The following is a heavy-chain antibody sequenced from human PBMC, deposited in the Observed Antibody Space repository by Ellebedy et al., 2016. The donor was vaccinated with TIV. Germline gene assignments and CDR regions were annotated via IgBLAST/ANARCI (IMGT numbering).Heavy chain of an antibody. V-gene: IGHV3-33*01. Sequence: GESLKISCAASGFTFSSYGMHWVRQAPGKGLEWVAVIWYDGSNKYYADSVKGRFTISRDNSKNTLYLQMNSLRAEDTAVYYCARGGMIVEGFDYWGQGSLVTVSS. CDR1: GFTFSSYG. CDR2: IWYDGSNK. CDR3: ARGGMIVEGFDY. D-gene: IGHD3-22*01. J-gene: IGHJ4*02.